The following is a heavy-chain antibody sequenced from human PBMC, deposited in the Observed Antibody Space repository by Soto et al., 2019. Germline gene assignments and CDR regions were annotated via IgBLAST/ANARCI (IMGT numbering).Heavy chain of an antibody. CDR1: GGTFSSYA. D-gene: IGHD6-13*01. V-gene: IGHV1-69*01. J-gene: IGHJ6*02. Sequence: QVQLVQSGAEVKKPGSSVKVSCKASGGTFSSYAISWVRQAHGHGLEWMGGIIPIFGTANYAQKFQGRVTSTADESTSTGDMELSSLRSEDTAVYYCARDIASAGSYYYNGMDVWGQGTTVTVSS. CDR3: ARDIASAGSYYYNGMDV. CDR2: IIPIFGTA.